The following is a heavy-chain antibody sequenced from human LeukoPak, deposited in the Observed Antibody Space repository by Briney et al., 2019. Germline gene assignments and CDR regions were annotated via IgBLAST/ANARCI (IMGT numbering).Heavy chain of an antibody. CDR1: DDSISSFY. J-gene: IGHJ4*02. Sequence: SETLSLTCTVSDDSISSFYWSWIRQPAGKGLEWIGRMFVTGSATYNPSLKSRVTMSVDTSKNQFSLKLSSVTAADTAVYYCARGLYGSGSMMFDYWGQGTLVTVSS. CDR3: ARGLYGSGSMMFDY. D-gene: IGHD3-10*01. V-gene: IGHV4-4*07. CDR2: MFVTGSA.